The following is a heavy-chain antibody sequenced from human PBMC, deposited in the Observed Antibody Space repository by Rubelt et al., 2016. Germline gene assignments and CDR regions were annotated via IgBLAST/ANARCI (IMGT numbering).Heavy chain of an antibody. V-gene: IGHV1-69*13. Sequence: QVQLVQSGAEVKKPGASVKVSCKTSGYTFTTFGISWIRQAPGQGLEWMGWIIPIFGTANYAQKFQGRVTITADESTGTAYMELISLRSEDTAVYYCASGYYYYGLDVWGQGTTVTVSS. CDR1: GYTFTTFG. CDR3: ASGYYYYGLDV. J-gene: IGHJ6*02. CDR2: IIPIFGTA.